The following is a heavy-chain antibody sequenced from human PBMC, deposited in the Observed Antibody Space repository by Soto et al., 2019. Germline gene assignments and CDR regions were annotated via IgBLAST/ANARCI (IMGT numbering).Heavy chain of an antibody. CDR1: GFTFSSYA. CDR2: ISGSGGST. Sequence: GGSLRLSCAASGFTFSSYAMSWVRQAPGKGLEWVSAISGSGGSTYYADSVKGRFTISRDNSKNTLYLQMNSLRAEDTAVYYCAKDRDYDILTGYYNSADYWGQGTLVTVSS. D-gene: IGHD3-9*01. CDR3: AKDRDYDILTGYYNSADY. V-gene: IGHV3-23*01. J-gene: IGHJ4*02.